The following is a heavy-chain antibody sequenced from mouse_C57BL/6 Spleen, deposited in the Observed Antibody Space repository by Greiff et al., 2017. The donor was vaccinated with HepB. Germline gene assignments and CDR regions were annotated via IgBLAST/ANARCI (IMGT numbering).Heavy chain of an antibody. J-gene: IGHJ1*03. CDR2: IYPGDGDT. V-gene: IGHV1-80*01. CDR1: GYAFSSYW. CDR3: ARSRDYYGSKDWYFDV. Sequence: QVQLKESGAELVKPGASVKISCKASGYAFSSYWMNWVKQRPGKGLEWIGQIYPGDGDTNYNGKFKGKATLTADKSSSTAYMQLSSLTSEDSAVYFCARSRDYYGSKDWYFDVWGTGTTVTVSS. D-gene: IGHD1-1*01.